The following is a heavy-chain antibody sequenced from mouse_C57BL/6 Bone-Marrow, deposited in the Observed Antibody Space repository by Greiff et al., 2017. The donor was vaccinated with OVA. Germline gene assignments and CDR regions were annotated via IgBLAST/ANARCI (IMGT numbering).Heavy chain of an antibody. Sequence: VQLQQPGAELVKPGASVKMSCKASGYTFTSYWITWVKQRPGQGLEWIGDIYPGSGSTNYNEKFKSKATLTVDTSSSTAYMQLSSLASEDSAVYYCARGGDGYYDYFDYWGQGTTLTVSS. CDR1: GYTFTSYW. CDR3: ARGGDGYYDYFDY. CDR2: IYPGSGST. V-gene: IGHV1-55*01. J-gene: IGHJ2*01. D-gene: IGHD2-3*01.